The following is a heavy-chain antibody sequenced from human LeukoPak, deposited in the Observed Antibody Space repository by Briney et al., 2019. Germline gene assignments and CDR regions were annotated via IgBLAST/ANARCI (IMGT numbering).Heavy chain of an antibody. J-gene: IGHJ4*02. CDR3: ARHLFSGGSSFDC. CDR1: GGSISSYY. CDR2: IHYSGRT. Sequence: PSETLSLTCTVSGGSISSYYWSWIRQPPGKGLEWLGYIHYSGRTDYNPSLKSRLTISVDTSKNQFSLKLSSVTAADTAVYYCARHLFSGGSSFDCWGQGTLVTVSS. V-gene: IGHV4-59*08. D-gene: IGHD2-15*01.